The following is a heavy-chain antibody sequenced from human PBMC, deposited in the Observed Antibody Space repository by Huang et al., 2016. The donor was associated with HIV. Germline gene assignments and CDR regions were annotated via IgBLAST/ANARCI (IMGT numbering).Heavy chain of an antibody. V-gene: IGHV3-23*01. CDR3: AKGRGVVDWMPNYWYMDV. Sequence: EVQMLESGGDLVQIGGSLRLSCIASGFTFSSYAMIWVRQDPGKGLDWVSAISGSGDKTFFAESGSGRFASSRDNSKITMYLKINDLRAEDTAIYYCAKGRGVVDWMPNYWYMDVWGTGTTVTVTS. D-gene: IGHD2-15*01. CDR2: ISGSGDKT. J-gene: IGHJ6*03. CDR1: GFTFSSYA.